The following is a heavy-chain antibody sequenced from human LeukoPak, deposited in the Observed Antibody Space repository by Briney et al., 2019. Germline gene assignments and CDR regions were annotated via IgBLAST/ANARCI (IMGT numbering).Heavy chain of an antibody. D-gene: IGHD3-22*01. CDR2: INHSGST. CDR1: GGSFSGYY. CDR3: ARGRGSSGYYYAFDI. V-gene: IGHV4-34*01. J-gene: IGHJ3*02. Sequence: KSSETLSLTCAVYGGSFSGYYWSWIRQPPGKGLEWIGEINHSGSTNYNPSLKSRVTISVDTSKNQFSLKLSSVTAADTAVYYCARGRGSSGYYYAFDIWGQGTMVTVSS.